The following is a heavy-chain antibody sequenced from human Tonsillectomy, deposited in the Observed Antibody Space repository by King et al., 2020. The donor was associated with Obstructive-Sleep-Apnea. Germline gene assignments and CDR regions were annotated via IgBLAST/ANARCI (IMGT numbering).Heavy chain of an antibody. J-gene: IGHJ4*01. CDR3: ARHRGVEDYGGYGDYFDY. V-gene: IGHV4-59*08. CDR2: MYYSGNT. Sequence: QLQESGPGLVKPSETLSLTCTVSGDSISNYYWSWIRQPPGKGLEWIGYMYYSGNTNYNPSLKSRVTISADTSKIQFSLRLSSVNAADTAVYYCARHRGVEDYGGYGDYFDYWGHGTLVTVSS. D-gene: IGHD5-12*01. CDR1: GDSISNYY.